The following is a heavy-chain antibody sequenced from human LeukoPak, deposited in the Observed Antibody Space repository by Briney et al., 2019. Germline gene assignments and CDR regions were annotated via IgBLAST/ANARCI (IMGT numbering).Heavy chain of an antibody. CDR3: AARSEWGSGMDV. J-gene: IGHJ6*02. CDR1: GFTFTSSA. D-gene: IGHD3-10*01. Sequence: GTSVTVSCKASGFTFTSSAVQWVRQARGQRLEWIGWIVVGSGNTNYAQKFQERVTITRDMSTSTAYMELSSLRSEDTAVYYCAARSEWGSGMDVWGQGTTVTVSS. V-gene: IGHV1-58*01. CDR2: IVVGSGNT.